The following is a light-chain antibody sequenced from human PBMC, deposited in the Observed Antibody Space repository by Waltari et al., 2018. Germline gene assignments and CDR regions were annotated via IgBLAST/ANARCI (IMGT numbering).Light chain of an antibody. Sequence: SCRASQSVGRSLAWYRQKPGQAPRLLIYGASNRATGIPDRFSGSGFATDFSLTISRLEPEDFAVYYCQKYESLPATFGQGTKVEIK. V-gene: IGKV3-20*01. CDR1: QSVGRS. J-gene: IGKJ1*01. CDR2: GAS. CDR3: QKYESLPAT.